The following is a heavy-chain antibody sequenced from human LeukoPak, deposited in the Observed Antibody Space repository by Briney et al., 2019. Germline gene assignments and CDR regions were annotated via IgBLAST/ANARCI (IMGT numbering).Heavy chain of an antibody. CDR1: GGSISDNY. V-gene: IGHV4-59*08. CDR2: AYYSGHT. D-gene: IGHD2-15*01. CDR3: ARHPFATPFDY. J-gene: IGHJ4*02. Sequence: PSETLSLTRTVSGGSISDNYWSWIRQPPGKGLEWIGYAYYSGHTNYNSSLKSRVTMSLDTSKSQFSLRLSSVTAADTAVYFCARHPFATPFDYWGPGTLVTVSS.